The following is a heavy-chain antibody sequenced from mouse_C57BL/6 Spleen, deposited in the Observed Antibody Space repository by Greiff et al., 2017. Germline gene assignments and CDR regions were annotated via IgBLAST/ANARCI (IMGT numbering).Heavy chain of an antibody. Sequence: EVKLVESGGGLVKPGGSLKLSCAASGFTFSSYAMSWVRQTPEKRLEWVATISDGGSYTYYPDNVKGRFTISRDNAKNNLYLQMSHLKSEDTAMYYCASYDYDAWFAYWGQGTLVTVSA. CDR1: GFTFSSYA. D-gene: IGHD2-4*01. J-gene: IGHJ3*01. CDR3: ASYDYDAWFAY. V-gene: IGHV5-4*03. CDR2: ISDGGSYT.